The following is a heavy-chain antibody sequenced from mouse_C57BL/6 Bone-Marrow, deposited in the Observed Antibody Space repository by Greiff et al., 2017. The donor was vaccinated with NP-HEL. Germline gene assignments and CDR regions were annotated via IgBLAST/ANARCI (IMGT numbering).Heavy chain of an antibody. CDR2: ISSGSSTI. V-gene: IGHV5-17*01. J-gene: IGHJ1*03. CDR1: GFTFSDYG. Sequence: EVKLMESGGGLVKPGGSLKLSCAASGFTFSDYGMHWVRQAPEKGLEWVAYISSGSSTIYYADTVKGRFTISRDNAKNTLFLQMASLRSEDTAMYDCAGNYYGSSWYFDVWGTGTTVTVSS. D-gene: IGHD1-1*01. CDR3: AGNYYGSSWYFDV.